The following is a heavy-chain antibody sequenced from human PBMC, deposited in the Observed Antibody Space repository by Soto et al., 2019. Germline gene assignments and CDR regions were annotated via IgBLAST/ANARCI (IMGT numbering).Heavy chain of an antibody. Sequence: QLQLQESGPGLVKPSETLSLTCTVSGGSISSSSYYWGWIRQPPGKGLEWIGSIYYSGSTYYNPSLKSRVTISEDTSKTQFSLKLSSVTAADTAVYYCAALVIVDTIVSWFDPWGQGTLVTVSS. J-gene: IGHJ5*02. CDR1: GGSISSSSYY. D-gene: IGHD5-12*01. CDR3: AALVIVDTIVSWFDP. V-gene: IGHV4-39*01. CDR2: IYYSGST.